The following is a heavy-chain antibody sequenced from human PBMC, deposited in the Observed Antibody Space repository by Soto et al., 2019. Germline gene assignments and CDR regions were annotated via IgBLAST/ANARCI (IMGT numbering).Heavy chain of an antibody. CDR2: ISNRGDST. D-gene: IGHD6-13*01. CDR1: GFIFSSYA. V-gene: IGHV3-23*01. Sequence: PGGSLRLSCASSGFIFSSYAMSWVRQAPGKGLEWVSGISNRGDSTYYADSVKGRFTISRDNSKKTLYLQMNSLRGEDTAVYYCAKDALRTSWYEFEYWGQGTLVTVSS. CDR3: AKDALRTSWYEFEY. J-gene: IGHJ4*02.